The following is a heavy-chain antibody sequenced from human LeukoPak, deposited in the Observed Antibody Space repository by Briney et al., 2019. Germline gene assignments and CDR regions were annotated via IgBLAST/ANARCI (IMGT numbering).Heavy chain of an antibody. Sequence: GRSLRLSCAASGFTFSSYGMHWVRQAPGKGLEWVAVIWYDGSNKYYADSVKGRFTISRDNSKNTLYLQMNSLRAEDTAVYYCARGAHGVTIMVREVILGMDVWGQGTTVTVSS. J-gene: IGHJ6*02. CDR2: IWYDGSNK. D-gene: IGHD3-10*01. V-gene: IGHV3-33*08. CDR1: GFTFSSYG. CDR3: ARGAHGVTIMVREVILGMDV.